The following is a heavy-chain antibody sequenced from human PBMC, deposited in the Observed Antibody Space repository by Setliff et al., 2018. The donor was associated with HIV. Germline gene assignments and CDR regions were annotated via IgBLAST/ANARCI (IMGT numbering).Heavy chain of an antibody. J-gene: IGHJ5*02. D-gene: IGHD2-2*01. CDR1: GGSFSDYY. CDR2: IKHSGST. V-gene: IGHV4-34*01. Sequence: KASETLSLTCAVHGGSFSDYYWTWIRQPPGKGLEWIGEIKHSGSTNYNPSLKSRVTISLDTSKNQFSLRLISVTAADTAVYYCAKVAVTGYCSTTSCQNWFDPWGQGTLVTVSS. CDR3: AKVAVTGYCSTTSCQNWFDP.